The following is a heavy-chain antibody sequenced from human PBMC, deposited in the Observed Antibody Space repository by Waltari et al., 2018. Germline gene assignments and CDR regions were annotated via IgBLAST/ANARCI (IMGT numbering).Heavy chain of an antibody. Sequence: QVQLVQSGAEVKKPGASVKVSCKASGYTFTGYYMHWVRQAPGQGLEWMGRINPTSGGTNEAQKFQGRVTMTRYTSISTAYMELSRLRADDTAVYYCARDFGATGTTCPKYWGQGTLVTVSS. CDR2: INPTSGGT. D-gene: IGHD1-1*01. J-gene: IGHJ4*02. V-gene: IGHV1-2*06. CDR3: ARDFGATGTTCPKY. CDR1: GYTFTGYY.